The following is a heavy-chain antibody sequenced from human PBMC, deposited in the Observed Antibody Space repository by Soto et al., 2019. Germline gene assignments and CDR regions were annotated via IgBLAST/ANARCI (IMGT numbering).Heavy chain of an antibody. V-gene: IGHV3-64D*06. Sequence: GGSLRLSCSASGFIFSESTIYWVRQVPGKGLEAISAVSTSGRSTYYADSVKDRFTISRDNSKNTLFLQMGSLRPEDTAIYYCVKQAHGLDGVAYDYWGQGTQVTVSS. CDR3: VKQAHGLDGVAYDY. D-gene: IGHD2-15*01. J-gene: IGHJ4*02. CDR2: VSTSGRST. CDR1: GFIFSEST.